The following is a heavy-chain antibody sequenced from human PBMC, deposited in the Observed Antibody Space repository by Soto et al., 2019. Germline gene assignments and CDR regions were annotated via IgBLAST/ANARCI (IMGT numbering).Heavy chain of an antibody. CDR2: IYSGGST. CDR1: WFTVSSNY. V-gene: IGHV3-53*01. Sequence: PGGSLRLSCAASWFTVSSNYMSWVRQAPGKGLEWASVIYSGGSTYYADSVKGRFTISRDNSKNTLYLQMNSLRAEDTAVYYCATRGVAGSPDYWGQGTLVTVSS. CDR3: ATRGVAGSPDY. D-gene: IGHD6-19*01. J-gene: IGHJ4*02.